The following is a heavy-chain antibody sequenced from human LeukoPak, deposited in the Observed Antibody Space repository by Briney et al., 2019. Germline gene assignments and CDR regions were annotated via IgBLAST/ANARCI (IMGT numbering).Heavy chain of an antibody. V-gene: IGHV4-34*01. CDR2: INHSGST. Sequence: SETLSLTCAVYGGSFSGYYWSWIRQPPGKGLEWIGEINHSGSTNYNPSLKSRVTISVDTSKNQFSLKLSSVTAADTAVYYCRHGYQLAPGPYDAFDIWGXXXMVTVSS. CDR1: GGSFSGYY. CDR3: RHGYQLAPGPYDAFDI. J-gene: IGHJ3*02. D-gene: IGHD2-2*01.